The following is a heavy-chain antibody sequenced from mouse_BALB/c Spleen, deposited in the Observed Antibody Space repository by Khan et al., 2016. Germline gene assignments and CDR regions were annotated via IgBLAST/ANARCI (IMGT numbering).Heavy chain of an antibody. CDR1: GYSITSGYS. J-gene: IGHJ1*01. CDR3: AYYGYCVGTLWYFDD. CDR2: MHYSGTT. Sequence: EVQLQESGPDLVKPSQSLSLSCTVTGYSITSGYSWHWIRQFPGNKLEWMGYMHYSGTTDYSPYLKSRISITRDKSKNQFFLQLNSVTTEDTDTYYAAYYGYCVGTLWYFDDCGAGTTVTVSS. D-gene: IGHD2-2*01. V-gene: IGHV3-1*02.